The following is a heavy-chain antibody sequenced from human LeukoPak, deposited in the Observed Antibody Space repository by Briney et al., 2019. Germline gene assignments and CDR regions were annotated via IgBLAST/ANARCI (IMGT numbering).Heavy chain of an antibody. V-gene: IGHV5-51*01. CDR2: IYPGDSDT. CDR1: GYSFTSYW. D-gene: IGHD3-22*01. J-gene: IGHJ4*02. CDR3: ARPLEGDSSGYYAYD. Sequence: GESLKISCKGSGYSFTSYWIGWVRQLPGKGLEWMGIIYPGDSDTRYSPSFQGQVTISADKSISTAYLQWSSLKASDTAMYYCARPLEGDSSGYYAYDWGQGTLVTVSS.